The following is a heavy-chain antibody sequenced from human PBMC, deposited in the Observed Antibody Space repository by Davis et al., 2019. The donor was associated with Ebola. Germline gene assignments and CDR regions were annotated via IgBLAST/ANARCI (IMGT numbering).Heavy chain of an antibody. D-gene: IGHD4-11*01. Sequence: GESLKIPRAAPGFVLSDFSMNWVRQAPGKALEWISFITTGSNAIHYAVSVKGGFTVSRDNVKNSLFLEMSSLRDEDSAVYYCARDYIFAFDLWGQGARVTVSS. J-gene: IGHJ5*02. CDR2: ITTGSNAI. CDR1: GFVLSDFS. CDR3: ARDYIFAFDL. V-gene: IGHV3-48*02.